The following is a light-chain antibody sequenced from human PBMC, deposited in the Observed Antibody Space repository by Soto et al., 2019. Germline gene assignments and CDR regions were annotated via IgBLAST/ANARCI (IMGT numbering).Light chain of an antibody. Sequence: EIVLTQSPGTLSLSPGERATLSCRASQSVSSSSLAWYQQKPGQTPRLLIYGASNRATGIPDRFSGSGSGTDFTLTINRLELEDFAVYYCQQYGSSPGTFGQGTKVEIK. CDR3: QQYGSSPGT. CDR2: GAS. J-gene: IGKJ1*01. V-gene: IGKV3-20*01. CDR1: QSVSSSS.